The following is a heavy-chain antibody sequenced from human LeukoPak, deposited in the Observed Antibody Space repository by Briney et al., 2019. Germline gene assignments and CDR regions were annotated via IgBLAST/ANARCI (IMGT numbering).Heavy chain of an antibody. Sequence: SETLSLTCAVYGGSFSGYYWSWIRQPPGKGLEWIGEINHSGSTNYNPSLKSRVTISVDTSKNQFSLKLSSVTAADTAVYYCARRSSWLHNWFDPWGQGTLVTVSS. CDR1: GGSFSGYY. CDR3: ARRSSWLHNWFDP. V-gene: IGHV4-34*01. CDR2: INHSGST. J-gene: IGHJ5*02. D-gene: IGHD6-13*01.